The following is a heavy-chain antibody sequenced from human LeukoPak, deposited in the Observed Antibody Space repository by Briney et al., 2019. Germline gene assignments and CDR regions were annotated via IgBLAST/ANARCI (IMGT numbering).Heavy chain of an antibody. V-gene: IGHV3-48*02. Sequence: GGSLRLSCAASGFTFSSYGMNWVRQAPGKGLDYVAYVSDSSAIIYYGDSVKGRFTISRDNAKNSLYLQMNRLRDEDTAVYFCARANSLMFRGVSTYFDSWGQGTLVTVST. J-gene: IGHJ4*02. CDR3: ARANSLMFRGVSTYFDS. CDR1: GFTFSSYG. CDR2: VSDSSAII. D-gene: IGHD3-10*01.